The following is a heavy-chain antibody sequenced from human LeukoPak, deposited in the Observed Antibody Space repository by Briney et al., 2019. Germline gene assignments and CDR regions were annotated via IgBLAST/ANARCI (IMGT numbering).Heavy chain of an antibody. Sequence: GGSLRLSCAASGFTFSSYTMSWVRQAPGKGLEWVSAISGSGGSTYYADSVKGRFTISRDNSKNTLYLQMNSLRAEDTAVYYCAKGASSYGIMTNYYYYMDVWGKGTTVTISS. D-gene: IGHD5-18*01. V-gene: IGHV3-23*01. CDR1: GFTFSSYT. CDR2: ISGSGGST. J-gene: IGHJ6*03. CDR3: AKGASSYGIMTNYYYYMDV.